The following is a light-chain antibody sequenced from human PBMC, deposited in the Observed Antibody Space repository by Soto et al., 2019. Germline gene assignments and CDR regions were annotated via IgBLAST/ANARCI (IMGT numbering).Light chain of an antibody. J-gene: IGKJ4*01. CDR3: QQVKSYPRT. V-gene: IGKV1-9*01. Sequence: DIQLTQSPSFLSASVGHRVTITCRASQGMAGRVAWYQQKPGKPPKLLIYAESTLQSGVPSRFSGSESGTRCTLTISSLQPEDFATDYCQQVKSYPRTVGGGTKVEIK. CDR2: AES. CDR1: QGMAGR.